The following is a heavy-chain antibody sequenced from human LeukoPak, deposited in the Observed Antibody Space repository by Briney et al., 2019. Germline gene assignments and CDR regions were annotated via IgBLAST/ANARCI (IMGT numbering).Heavy chain of an antibody. CDR1: GYTFTGYY. Sequence: ASVKVSCKASGYTFTGYYLQWVRQAPGQGLEWVGYINPNSGVANYAQKFQGRVTMTRDTSMTTAYMELNSLTSDDTAVYYSARAEGIAASPTVDYWGQGTLVTVSS. J-gene: IGHJ4*02. V-gene: IGHV1-2*02. D-gene: IGHD6-13*01. CDR2: INPNSGVA. CDR3: ARAEGIAASPTVDY.